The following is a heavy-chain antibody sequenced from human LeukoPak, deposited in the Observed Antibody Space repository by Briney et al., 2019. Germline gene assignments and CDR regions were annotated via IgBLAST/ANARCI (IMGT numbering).Heavy chain of an antibody. CDR3: ARGPSVYDSSGYWLYYFDY. CDR2: VNPSGST. D-gene: IGHD3-22*01. J-gene: IGHJ4*02. V-gene: IGHV4-61*02. Sequence: SETLSLTCSVSGDSIRRGNYYWSWIRQSAGKGLEWIGRVNPSGSTNYNPSLKSRVTMSVDTSKNQFSLKLSSVTAADTAVYYCARGPSVYDSSGYWLYYFDYWGQGTLVTVSP. CDR1: GDSIRRGNYY.